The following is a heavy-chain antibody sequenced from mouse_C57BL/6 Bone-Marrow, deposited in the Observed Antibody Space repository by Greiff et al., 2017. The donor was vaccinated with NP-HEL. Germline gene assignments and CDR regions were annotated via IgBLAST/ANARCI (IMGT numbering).Heavy chain of an antibody. CDR2: IDPSDSYT. V-gene: IGHV1-69*01. Sequence: QVQLQQPGAELVMPGASVKLSCKASGYTFTSYWMHWVKQRPGQGLEWIGEIDPSDSYTNYNQKFKGKSTLTVDKSSSTAYMQLSSLTSEDAAVYYCARSLNWDHFDYWGQGTTLTVSS. CDR3: ARSLNWDHFDY. J-gene: IGHJ2*01. D-gene: IGHD4-1*01. CDR1: GYTFTSYW.